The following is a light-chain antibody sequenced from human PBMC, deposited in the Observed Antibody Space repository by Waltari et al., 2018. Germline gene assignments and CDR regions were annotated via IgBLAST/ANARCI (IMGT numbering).Light chain of an antibody. CDR3: QQSYNTPRT. CDR2: STS. Sequence: IQMTQSPSSLSAAVGDSVTITCRPSQSISNFLNWYQQKPGKAPQLLISSTSTLQSGVPSRFSGSESGTDFTLTITTLQPEDFATYYCQQSYNTPRTFGQGTKLEIK. CDR1: QSISNF. J-gene: IGKJ2*01. V-gene: IGKV1-39*01.